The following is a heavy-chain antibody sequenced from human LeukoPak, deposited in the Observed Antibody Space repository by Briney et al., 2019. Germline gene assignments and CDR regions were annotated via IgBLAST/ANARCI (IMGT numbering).Heavy chain of an antibody. CDR1: GFTFSSYA. J-gene: IGHJ6*03. V-gene: IGHV3-23*01. CDR2: ISGSGGST. D-gene: IGHD3-3*01. CDR3: AKVAHYDFWSGPDYYMDV. Sequence: GGSLRLSCAASGFTFSSYAMSWVRQAPGKGLEWVSAISGSGGSTYYADSVKGRFTISRENSKNTLYLQMNSLRAEDTAVYYCAKVAHYDFWSGPDYYMDVWGKGTTVTVSS.